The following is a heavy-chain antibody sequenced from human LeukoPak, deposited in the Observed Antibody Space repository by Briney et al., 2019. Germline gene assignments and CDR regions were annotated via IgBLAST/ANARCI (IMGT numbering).Heavy chain of an antibody. J-gene: IGHJ4*02. CDR1: GFSFNDYD. Sequence: GGSLRLSCAASGFSFNDYDMHWVRQAPGKGLEWVAVISYDGKKSYYADSVKGRFTISRDNSKNTLYLQMNSLRAEDTAIYYCAKTLYGGADYWGQGTLVTVSS. CDR3: AKTLYGGADY. CDR2: ISYDGKKS. V-gene: IGHV3-30-3*02. D-gene: IGHD4-23*01.